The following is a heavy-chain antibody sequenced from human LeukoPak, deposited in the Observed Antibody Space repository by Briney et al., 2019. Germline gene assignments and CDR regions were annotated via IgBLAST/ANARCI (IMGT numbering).Heavy chain of an antibody. Sequence: GGSLRLSCAASGFTFSSYEMNWVRQAPGKGLEWVSYISSSGSTIYYADSVKGRFTVSRDNSKNTLYLQMKSLRAEDTAVYYCAKGGGYEAQYYYYYLDVWGKGTTVTISS. V-gene: IGHV3-48*03. D-gene: IGHD5-12*01. J-gene: IGHJ6*03. CDR2: ISSSGSTI. CDR3: AKGGGYEAQYYYYYLDV. CDR1: GFTFSSYE.